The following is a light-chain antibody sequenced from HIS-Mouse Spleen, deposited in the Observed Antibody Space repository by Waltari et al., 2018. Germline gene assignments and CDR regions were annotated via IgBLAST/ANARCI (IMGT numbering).Light chain of an antibody. CDR3: CSYAGSSTVV. CDR1: SSDVGSYNL. V-gene: IGLV2-23*01. Sequence: QSALTQPASVSGSPGPSITISCTGTSSDVGSYNLVSWYQQPPGKAPKLMIYEGRKRPSGVSNRFSGSKSGNTASLTISGLQAEDEADYYCCSYAGSSTVVFGGGTKLTVL. J-gene: IGLJ2*01. CDR2: EGR.